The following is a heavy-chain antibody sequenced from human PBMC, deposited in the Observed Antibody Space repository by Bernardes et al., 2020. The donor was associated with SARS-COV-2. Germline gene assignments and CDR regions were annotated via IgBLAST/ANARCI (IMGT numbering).Heavy chain of an antibody. CDR2: ISSSGNYI. J-gene: IGHJ6*02. CDR1: GFTFSSYT. CDR3: ARGPYCPGGICSFYGMDV. D-gene: IGHD2-8*02. V-gene: IGHV3-21*06. Sequence: GGSLRLSCAASGFTFSSYTMNWVRQAPGKGLEWVSSISSSGNYIYSADSVKGRFAISRDNARNSLYLEMNSLRADDTATYYCARGPYCPGGICSFYGMDVWGQGTTVTVSS.